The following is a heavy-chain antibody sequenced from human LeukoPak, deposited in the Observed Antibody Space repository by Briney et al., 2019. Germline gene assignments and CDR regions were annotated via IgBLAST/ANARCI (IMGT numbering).Heavy chain of an antibody. CDR2: ISAYNGNT. D-gene: IGHD6-13*01. Sequence: ASVKVSCKASGYTFTSYGISWVRQAPGQGLEWMGWISAYNGNTNYAQKLQGRVTMTTDTSTGTAYMELRSLRSDDTAVYYCARGSGYSIKGYYYYYGMDVWGQGTTVTVSS. CDR1: GYTFTSYG. CDR3: ARGSGYSIKGYYYYYGMDV. J-gene: IGHJ6*02. V-gene: IGHV1-18*01.